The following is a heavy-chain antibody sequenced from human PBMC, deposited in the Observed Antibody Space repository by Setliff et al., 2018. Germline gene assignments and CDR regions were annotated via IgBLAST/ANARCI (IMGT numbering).Heavy chain of an antibody. Sequence: GASVKVSCKATGGTFRNYGISWVRQAPGQGLEWMGGTIPMFGTTNYAHKFQGRVTIITDESTSTAYRELSSLRSEDTAVYYCAREGVDPRSSTDYRYYMDVWGKGTTVTVSS. CDR2: TIPMFGTT. J-gene: IGHJ6*03. V-gene: IGHV1-69*05. D-gene: IGHD2-15*01. CDR3: AREGVDPRSSTDYRYYMDV. CDR1: GGTFRNYG.